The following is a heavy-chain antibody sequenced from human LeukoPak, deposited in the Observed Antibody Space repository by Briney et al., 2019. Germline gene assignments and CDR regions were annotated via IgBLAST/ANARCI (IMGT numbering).Heavy chain of an antibody. D-gene: IGHD6-13*01. CDR2: IYYSGTT. CDR3: ARGVYIAAAQYGY. V-gene: IGHV4-59*01. Sequence: SETLSLTCTVSGGSISNYYWSWIRQPPGRGLEWIGYIYYSGTTNYNPSLKSRVTISVDTSKNQFSLKLNSVTAADTAVYYCARGVYIAAAQYGYWGQGTLVTVSS. CDR1: GGSISNYY. J-gene: IGHJ4*02.